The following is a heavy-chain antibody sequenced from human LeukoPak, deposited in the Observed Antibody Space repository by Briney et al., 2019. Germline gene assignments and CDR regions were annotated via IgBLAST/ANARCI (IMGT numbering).Heavy chain of an antibody. CDR1: GGSISSFY. V-gene: IGHV4-4*07. CDR2: NYTSGST. CDR3: ARDFPYYYYYYMDV. J-gene: IGHJ6*03. Sequence: PSETLSLTCTVSGGSISSFYWSWMRQPAGEGREGIESNYTSGSTNYNTSPTRRVTMTVDTSKNQFSPDLRSVTAADTAVYYCARDFPYYYYYYMDVWGKGTTVTVSS.